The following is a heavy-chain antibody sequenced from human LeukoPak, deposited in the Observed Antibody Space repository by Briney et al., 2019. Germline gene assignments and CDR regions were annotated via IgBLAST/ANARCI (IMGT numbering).Heavy chain of an antibody. CDR2: IRYDGSNK. Sequence: GGSLRLSCAASGFTFSSYGMHWVRQAPGKGLEWVAFIRYDGSNKYYADSVKGRFTISRDNSKNTLYLQMNSLRAEDTAVYYCAKVTTMKGNYFDYWGQGTLVTFSS. D-gene: IGHD3-22*01. CDR3: AKVTTMKGNYFDY. J-gene: IGHJ4*02. V-gene: IGHV3-30*02. CDR1: GFTFSSYG.